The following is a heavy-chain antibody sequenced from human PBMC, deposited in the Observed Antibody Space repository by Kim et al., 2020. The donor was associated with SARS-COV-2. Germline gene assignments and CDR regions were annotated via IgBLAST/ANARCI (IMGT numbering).Heavy chain of an antibody. D-gene: IGHD2-2*01. V-gene: IGHV4-30-4*01. CDR1: GGSISSGDYY. CDR2: IYYSGST. J-gene: IGHJ4*02. CDR3: VRFRQSVVPAAMYFDY. Sequence: SETLSLTCTVSGGSISSGDYYWSWIRQPPGKGLEWIGYIYYSGSTYYNPSLKSRVTISVDTSKNHFSLKLSSVTAADTAVYYCVRFRQSVVPAAMYFDYWGQGTLVTVSS.